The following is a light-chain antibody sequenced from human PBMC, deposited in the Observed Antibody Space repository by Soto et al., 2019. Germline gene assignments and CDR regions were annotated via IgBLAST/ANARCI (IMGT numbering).Light chain of an antibody. CDR3: QQYNSYSET. V-gene: IGKV1-5*03. Sequence: DNQMTQSPSTLSASVGDRVTITCLASQSIGSWLAWSQQKPGKAPRLLIYEASSLQSGVPSRFSGSGSWTEFTLTTSSLQPDDFATYYCQQYNSYSETFGQGTKLEIK. J-gene: IGKJ2*01. CDR2: EAS. CDR1: QSIGSW.